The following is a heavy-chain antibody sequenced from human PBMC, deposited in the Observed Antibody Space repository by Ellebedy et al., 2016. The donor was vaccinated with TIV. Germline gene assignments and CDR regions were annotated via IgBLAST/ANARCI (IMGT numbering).Heavy chain of an antibody. CDR2: INPNSGGT. CDR1: GGTFSSYV. V-gene: IGHV1-2*04. Sequence: AASVKVSCKASGGTFSSYVISWVRQAPGQGLEWMGWINPNSGGTNYAQKFQGWVTMTRDTSISTAYMELSRLRSDDTAVYYCARGEAAAGMYYYYGMDVWGQGTTVTVSS. D-gene: IGHD6-13*01. CDR3: ARGEAAAGMYYYYGMDV. J-gene: IGHJ6*02.